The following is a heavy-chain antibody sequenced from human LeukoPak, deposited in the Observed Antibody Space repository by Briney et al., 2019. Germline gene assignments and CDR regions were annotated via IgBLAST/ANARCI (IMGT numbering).Heavy chain of an antibody. CDR1: GFTFSSYG. D-gene: IGHD1-14*01. CDR2: LWYGGSNK. Sequence: TGGSLRLSCAASGFTFSSYGMHWVRQAPGKGLEWVAVLWYGGSNKYYADSVKGRFTISRDNSKDTLYLQMNSLRAEDTAVYYCAKSGTPIGYWFDPWGQGALVTVSS. V-gene: IGHV3-30*02. CDR3: AKSGTPIGYWFDP. J-gene: IGHJ5*02.